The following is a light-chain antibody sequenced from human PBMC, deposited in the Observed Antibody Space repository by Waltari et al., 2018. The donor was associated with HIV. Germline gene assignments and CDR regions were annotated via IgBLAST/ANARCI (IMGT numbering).Light chain of an antibody. V-gene: IGLV2-23*02. Sequence: QSALTQPASVSGSPGQSITMSCTGTSSDVGRYDLVSWYHHFPGKAPKLIIFDVTQRPSGSSTRFSGSKSGSTASLTISGLHAEDEADYFCCSYAGPHPLVFGGGTKLTVL. J-gene: IGLJ2*01. CDR1: SSDVGRYDL. CDR2: DVT. CDR3: CSYAGPHPLV.